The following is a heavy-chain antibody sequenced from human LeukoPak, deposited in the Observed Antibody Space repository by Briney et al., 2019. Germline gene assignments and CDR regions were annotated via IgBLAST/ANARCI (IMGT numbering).Heavy chain of an antibody. J-gene: IGHJ6*03. D-gene: IGHD1-7*01. CDR1: GGSTSSYY. CDR3: ASYKLELLHSYYYYYMDV. V-gene: IGHV4-59*01. Sequence: PSETLSLTCTVSGGSTSSYYWSWIRQPPGKGLEWIGYIYYSGSTNYNPSLKSRVTISVDTSKNQFSLKLSSVTAADTAVYYCASYKLELLHSYYYYYMDVWGKGTTATVSS. CDR2: IYYSGST.